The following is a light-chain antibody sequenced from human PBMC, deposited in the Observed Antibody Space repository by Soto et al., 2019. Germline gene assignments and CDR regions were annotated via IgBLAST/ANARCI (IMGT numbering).Light chain of an antibody. CDR3: QQYNSYWT. J-gene: IGKJ1*01. CDR2: DAS. CDR1: QSINTW. V-gene: IGKV1-5*01. Sequence: IKVGLSLSTLSATEGDRVTITCRASQSINTWLAWYQQKPGKGPKLLIYDASSLESGVPSRFSGSGSGTEFTLTISSLQPDDFATYYSQQYNSYWTFGQGTKE.